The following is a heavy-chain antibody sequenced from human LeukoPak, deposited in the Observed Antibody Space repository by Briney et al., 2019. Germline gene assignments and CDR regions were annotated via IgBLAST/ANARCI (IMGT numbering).Heavy chain of an antibody. J-gene: IGHJ4*02. CDR3: ARDGLHTAHFDY. CDR2: VSDSSDV. D-gene: IGHD5-18*01. Sequence: GSLRLFCAASGFTFSTYTMNWVGQAPGKGLEWVSTVSDSSDVHYSDSVKGRFTISRDNARNSLYLQMNSLRDEDTAVYYCARDGLHTAHFDYWGQAILVSVSS. V-gene: IGHV3-48*02. CDR1: GFTFSTYT.